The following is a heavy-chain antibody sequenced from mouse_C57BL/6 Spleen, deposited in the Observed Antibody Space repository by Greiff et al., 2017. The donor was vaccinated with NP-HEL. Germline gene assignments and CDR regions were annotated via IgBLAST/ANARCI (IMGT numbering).Heavy chain of an antibody. CDR1: GYTFTDYE. V-gene: IGHV1-15*01. Sequence: LVESGAELVRPGASVTLSCKASGYTFTDYEMHWVKQTPVHGLEWIGAIDPETGGTAYNQKFKGKAILTADKSSSTAYMELRSLTSEDSAVYYCTRNWDGNFDYWGQGTTLTVSS. CDR2: IDPETGGT. CDR3: TRNWDGNFDY. J-gene: IGHJ2*01. D-gene: IGHD4-1*01.